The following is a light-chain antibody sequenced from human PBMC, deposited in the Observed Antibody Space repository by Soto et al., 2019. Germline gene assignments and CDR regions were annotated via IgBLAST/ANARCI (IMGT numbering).Light chain of an antibody. CDR2: GAS. CDR3: EHYGSSPGLT. J-gene: IGKJ4*01. CDR1: QSVTSSS. Sequence: EIVLTQSPGTLSLSPGERATLFCRASQSVTSSSIAWHQQKRGQAPRLLIYGASSMATGIPDRFSGSGSGTDFTLTISRLESDDSAVYYCEHYGSSPGLTFGGGTKVEIK. V-gene: IGKV3-20*01.